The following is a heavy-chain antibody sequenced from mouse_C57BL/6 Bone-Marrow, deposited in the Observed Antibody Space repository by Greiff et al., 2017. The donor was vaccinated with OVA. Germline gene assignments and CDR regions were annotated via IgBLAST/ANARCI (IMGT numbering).Heavy chain of an antibody. CDR1: GYTFTDHT. Sequence: VQLQQSDAELVKPGASVKISCKVSGYTFTDHTIHWMKQRPEQGLEWIGYIYPRDGSTKYNEKFKGKGTLTADKSSSTAYMQLNSLTSEDSAVYFCARGGWATTVVPNWYFDVWGTGTTVTVSS. CDR2: IYPRDGST. V-gene: IGHV1-78*01. CDR3: ARGGWATTVVPNWYFDV. D-gene: IGHD1-1*01. J-gene: IGHJ1*03.